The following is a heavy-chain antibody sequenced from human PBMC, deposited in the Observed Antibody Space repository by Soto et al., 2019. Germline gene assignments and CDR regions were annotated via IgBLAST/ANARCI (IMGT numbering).Heavy chain of an antibody. Sequence: GGSLRLSCAAAGFTFSGYAMSWVRQAPGKGLEWVSAISGSGGSTYYADSVKGRFTISRDNSKNTLYLQMNSLRAEDTAVYYCAKANSFWSGHYYFDYWGQGTLVTVSS. D-gene: IGHD3-3*01. CDR1: GFTFSGYA. J-gene: IGHJ4*02. CDR2: ISGSGGST. CDR3: AKANSFWSGHYYFDY. V-gene: IGHV3-23*01.